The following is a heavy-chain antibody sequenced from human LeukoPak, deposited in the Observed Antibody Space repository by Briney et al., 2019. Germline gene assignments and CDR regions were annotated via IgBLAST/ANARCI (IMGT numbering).Heavy chain of an antibody. D-gene: IGHD2-2*01. CDR1: GFTFSSYS. V-gene: IGHV3-21*01. CDR3: ARCPGGTNCYACRD. Sequence: GGSLRLSCAASGFTFSSYSMNWVRQAPGKGLEWVSSISSSSSYIYYADSVKGRFTISRDNAKNSLYLQVNSLRAEDTSVYYCARCPGGTNCYACRDWGQGTLVTVSS. J-gene: IGHJ4*02. CDR2: ISSSSSYI.